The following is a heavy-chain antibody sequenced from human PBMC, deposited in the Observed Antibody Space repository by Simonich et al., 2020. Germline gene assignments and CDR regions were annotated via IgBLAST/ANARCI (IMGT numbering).Heavy chain of an antibody. CDR2: TNPNSGGT. V-gene: IGHV1-2*02. CDR3: ARDPEKINAVEYSSSYAFDI. D-gene: IGHD6-6*01. Sequence: QVQLVQSGAEVKKPGASVKVSCKASGYTFTGYYMHWVRQAPGQGLGLMGWTNPNSGGTNFAKKFQGRVTMTRDTAISTAYRELSRLRSDDTAVYYCARDPEKINAVEYSSSYAFDIWGQGTMVTVSS. J-gene: IGHJ3*02. CDR1: GYTFTGYY.